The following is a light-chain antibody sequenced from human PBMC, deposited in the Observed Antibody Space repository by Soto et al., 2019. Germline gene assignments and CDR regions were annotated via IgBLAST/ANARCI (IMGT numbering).Light chain of an antibody. CDR1: QPVNNN. Sequence: IEITQSPTSLSASPGGRATLSCRASQPVNNNLACYQYKPGQAPRLLIYAVSTRATGVSARFSGGVSVTEFSLTISGLKSEDFAVYYCQQYEKWPPSITFGQGTRLEIK. CDR3: QQYEKWPPSIT. V-gene: IGKV3-15*01. CDR2: AVS. J-gene: IGKJ5*01.